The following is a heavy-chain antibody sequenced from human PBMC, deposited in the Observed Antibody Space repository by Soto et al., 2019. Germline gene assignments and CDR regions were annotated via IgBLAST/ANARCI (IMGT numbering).Heavy chain of an antibody. CDR2: VSKSDYT. CDR1: GFTFTNFG. Sequence: GGSLRLSCEVSGFTFTNFGINWVRQAPGKGLEWVSSVSKSDYTYYSESVKGRFTISRDNAKNSVSLQMNNLRAEDTAIYYCAREDSIIIPAVADVWGQGTQVTVSS. D-gene: IGHD3-10*01. J-gene: IGHJ4*02. CDR3: AREDSIIIPAVADV. V-gene: IGHV3-21*04.